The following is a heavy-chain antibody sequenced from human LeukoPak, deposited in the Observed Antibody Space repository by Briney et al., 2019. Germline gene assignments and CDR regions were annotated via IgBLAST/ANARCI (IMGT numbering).Heavy chain of an antibody. CDR3: AKDWYDFWSGSPDY. Sequence: GGSLRLSCAASGFTFSDYYMSWIRQAPGKGLEWVSYVSSSGSTIYYADSVKGRFTISRDNSKNTLYLQMNSLRAEDTAVYYCAKDWYDFWSGSPDYWGQGTLVTVSS. V-gene: IGHV3-11*01. D-gene: IGHD3-3*01. CDR2: VSSSGSTI. CDR1: GFTFSDYY. J-gene: IGHJ4*02.